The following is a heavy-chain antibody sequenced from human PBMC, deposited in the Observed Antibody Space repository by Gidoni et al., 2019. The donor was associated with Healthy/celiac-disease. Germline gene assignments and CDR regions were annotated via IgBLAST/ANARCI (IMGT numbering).Heavy chain of an antibody. D-gene: IGHD1-1*01. CDR2: IDPSDSYT. V-gene: IGHV5-10-1*03. CDR3: ARQRRTGTVGNYYGMDV. Sequence: EVQLVHSGAEATTPVESLRISCKGSGYSFTRYWISWVRQMPGKGLEWIGRIDPSDSYTNYSPSFQGHVTISADKSISTAYLKWSSLKASDTAMYYCARQRRTGTVGNYYGMDVWGQGTTVTVSS. J-gene: IGHJ6*02. CDR1: GYSFTRYW.